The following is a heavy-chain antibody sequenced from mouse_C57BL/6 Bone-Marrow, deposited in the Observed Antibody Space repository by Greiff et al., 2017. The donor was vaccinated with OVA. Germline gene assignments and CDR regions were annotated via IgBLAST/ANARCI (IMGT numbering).Heavy chain of an antibody. CDR3: ARDSTGNYAMDY. CDR1: GYTFTDYY. J-gene: IGHJ4*01. Sequence: EVQLQQSGPELVKPGASVKISCKASGYTFTDYYMNWVKQSHGKSLEWIGDINPNNGGTSYNQKFKGKATLTVDKSSSTAYMERRSLTSEDSAVYDCARDSTGNYAMDYWGQGTSVTVSS. D-gene: IGHD4-1*02. CDR2: INPNNGGT. V-gene: IGHV1-26*01.